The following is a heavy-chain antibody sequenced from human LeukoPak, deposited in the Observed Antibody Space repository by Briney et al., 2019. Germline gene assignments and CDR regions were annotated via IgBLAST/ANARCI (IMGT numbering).Heavy chain of an antibody. Sequence: SGPTLLKPTQTLTLTCTFSGFSLRTSGVGVGWIRQPPGKALEWLALLYWDDDKRYSPSLKSRLTITKDTSKNQVVLTMTNMDPVDTATYYCAHSKMGLLILYYFDYWGQGTLVTVSS. CDR2: LYWDDDK. CDR1: GFSLRTSGVG. J-gene: IGHJ4*02. D-gene: IGHD1-7*01. CDR3: AHSKMGLLILYYFDY. V-gene: IGHV2-5*02.